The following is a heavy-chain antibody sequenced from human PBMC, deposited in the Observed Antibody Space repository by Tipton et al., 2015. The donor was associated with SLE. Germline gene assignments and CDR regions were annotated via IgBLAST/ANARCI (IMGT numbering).Heavy chain of an antibody. CDR2: ISGSGGST. CDR1: GGSISSGDYY. CDR3: ANGASL. J-gene: IGHJ3*01. Sequence: LSLTCTVSGGSISSGDYYWSWIRQPPGKGLEWVSAISGSGGSTYYADSVKGRFTISRDNSKNTLYLQMNSLRAEDTAVYYCANGASLWGQGTMVTVSS. D-gene: IGHD1-26*01. V-gene: IGHV3-23*01.